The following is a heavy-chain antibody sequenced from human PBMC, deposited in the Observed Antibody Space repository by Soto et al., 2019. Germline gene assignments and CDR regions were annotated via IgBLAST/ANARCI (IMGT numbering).Heavy chain of an antibody. CDR3: AKDSTYGSGSYSASPDY. CDR1: GFTFSSYG. D-gene: IGHD3-10*01. V-gene: IGHV3-30*18. CDR2: ISYDGSNK. Sequence: QVQLVESGGGVVQPGRSLRLSCAASGFTFSSYGMHWVRQAPGKGLERVAVISYDGSNKYYADSVTGRFTISRDNSKNTLYLQMNSLRAEDTAVYYCAKDSTYGSGSYSASPDYWGQGNLVTVSS. J-gene: IGHJ4*02.